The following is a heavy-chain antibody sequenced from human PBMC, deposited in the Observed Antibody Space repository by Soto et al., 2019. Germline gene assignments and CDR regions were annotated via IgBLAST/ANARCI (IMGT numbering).Heavy chain of an antibody. CDR3: ASWGGIAAAGTYYYGMDV. D-gene: IGHD6-13*01. CDR2: ISYDGSNK. J-gene: IGHJ6*02. CDR1: GFTFSSYA. V-gene: IGHV3-30-3*01. Sequence: GGSLRLSCAASGFTFSSYAMHWVRQAPGKGLEWVAVISYDGSNKYYADSVKGRFTISRDNSKNTLYLQMNSLRAEDTAVYYCASWGGIAAAGTYYYGMDVWGQGTTVTVSS.